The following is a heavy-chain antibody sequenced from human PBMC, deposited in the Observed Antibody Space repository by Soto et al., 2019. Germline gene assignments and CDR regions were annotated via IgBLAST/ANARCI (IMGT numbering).Heavy chain of an antibody. V-gene: IGHV1-18*01. J-gene: IGHJ5*02. CDR2: ISAYNGNT. CDR3: ARDVQSFWSGYSNWFDP. D-gene: IGHD3-3*01. CDR1: GYTFTSCG. Sequence: ASVKVSCKASGYTFTSCGISWVRQAPGQGLEWMGWISAYNGNTNYAQKLQGRVTMTTDTSTSTAYMELRSLRSDDTAVYYCARDVQSFWSGYSNWFDPWGQGTLVTVSS.